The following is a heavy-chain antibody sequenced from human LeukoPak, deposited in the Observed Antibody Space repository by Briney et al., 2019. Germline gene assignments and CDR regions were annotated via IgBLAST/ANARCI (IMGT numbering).Heavy chain of an antibody. J-gene: IGHJ5*02. D-gene: IGHD3-10*01. Sequence: GGSLRLSCAASGFTLSNYSMSWVRQAPGRGLVWVTFLNYEGSTNHSAESLKGRFTIISRDVSKNILYLQMNNLTPEDTAMYYCVAAGLGVANWLDPWGRGTLVIVSS. CDR2: LNYEGSTN. V-gene: IGHV3-30*02. CDR1: GFTLSNYS. CDR3: VAAGLGVANWLDP.